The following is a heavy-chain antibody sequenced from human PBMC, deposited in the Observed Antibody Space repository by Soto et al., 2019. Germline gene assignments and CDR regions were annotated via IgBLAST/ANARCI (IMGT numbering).Heavy chain of an antibody. J-gene: IGHJ6*02. CDR1: GFTFSSYA. V-gene: IGHV3-30-3*01. CDR3: AREKLSWSSCYLGGYYYGMDV. D-gene: IGHD2-2*01. Sequence: GGSLRLSCAASGFTFSSYAMHWVRQAPGKGLEWVAVISYDGSNKYYADSVKGRFTISRDNSKNTLYLQMNSLRAEDPGGDYWAREKLSWSSCYLGGYYYGMDVWGQGTTVTVSS. CDR2: ISYDGSNK.